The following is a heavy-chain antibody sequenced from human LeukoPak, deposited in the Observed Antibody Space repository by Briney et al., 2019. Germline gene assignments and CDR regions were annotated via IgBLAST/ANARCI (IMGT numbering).Heavy chain of an antibody. V-gene: IGHV4-31*03. J-gene: IGHJ4*02. Sequence: PSETLSLTCTVSGGSISSGGYYWSWIRQHPGTGLEWIGYIYYSGSTYYNPSLKSRVTISVDTSKNQFSLKLSSVTAADTAVYYCAREKLDDSSGYYYRNFDYWGQGTLVTVSS. CDR2: IYYSGST. D-gene: IGHD3-22*01. CDR3: AREKLDDSSGYYYRNFDY. CDR1: GGSISSGGYY.